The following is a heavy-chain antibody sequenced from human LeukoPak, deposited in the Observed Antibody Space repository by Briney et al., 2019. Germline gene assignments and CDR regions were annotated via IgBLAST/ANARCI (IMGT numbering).Heavy chain of an antibody. V-gene: IGHV3-15*01. D-gene: IGHD3-16*02. J-gene: IGHJ4*02. Sequence: GGSLRLSCAASGFTFSNAWMSWVRQAPGKGLEWVGRIKSKTDGGTTDYAAPVKGRFTISRDDSKNTLHLQMNSLKTEDTAVYYCTTLITFGGVIEYYFDYWGQGTLVTVSS. CDR3: TTLITFGGVIEYYFDY. CDR1: GFTFSNAW. CDR2: IKSKTDGGTT.